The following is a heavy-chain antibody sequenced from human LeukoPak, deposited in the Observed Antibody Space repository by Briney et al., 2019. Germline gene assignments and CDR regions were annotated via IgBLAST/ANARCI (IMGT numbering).Heavy chain of an antibody. J-gene: IGHJ4*02. CDR2: ISSSGTTI. V-gene: IGHV3-48*03. D-gene: IGHD6-19*01. CDR1: GFTFSNYE. CDR3: ARGAAVAGLDY. Sequence: PGGSLRLSCAASGFTFSNYEMHWVRQAPVKGLEWVSHISSSGTTIYYADSVKGRFTISRDNAKNSLHLQMNSLRAEDTAVYHCARGAAVAGLDYWGQGTLVTFSS.